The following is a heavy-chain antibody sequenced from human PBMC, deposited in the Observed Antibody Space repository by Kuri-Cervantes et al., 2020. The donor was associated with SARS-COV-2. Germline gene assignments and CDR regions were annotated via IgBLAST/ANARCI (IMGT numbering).Heavy chain of an antibody. CDR2: ISYDGSNK. Sequence: GESLKIPCAASGFTFSSYGMHWVRQAPGKGLEWVAVISYDGSNKYYADSVKGRFTISRDNSKNTLYLQMNSLRAEDTAVYYCAKWAENYYDSSGYYYKDYYYGMDVWGQGTTVTVSS. J-gene: IGHJ6*02. D-gene: IGHD3-22*01. CDR1: GFTFSSYG. CDR3: AKWAENYYDSSGYYYKDYYYGMDV. V-gene: IGHV3-30*18.